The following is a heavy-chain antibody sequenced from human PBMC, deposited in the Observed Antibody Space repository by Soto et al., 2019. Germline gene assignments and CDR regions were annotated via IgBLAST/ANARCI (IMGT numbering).Heavy chain of an antibody. Sequence: GASVQVSCKASGYTFTSYYMHWVRQATGQGLEWMGWMNPGSGDTGYAQKFQGRVTMTRDISIATAYMALSSLRSDDTAIYYCARMATFGSLNWFDPWGQGTLVTVSS. V-gene: IGHV1-8*02. CDR2: MNPGSGDT. J-gene: IGHJ5*02. CDR1: GYTFTSYY. CDR3: ARMATFGSLNWFDP. D-gene: IGHD3-16*01.